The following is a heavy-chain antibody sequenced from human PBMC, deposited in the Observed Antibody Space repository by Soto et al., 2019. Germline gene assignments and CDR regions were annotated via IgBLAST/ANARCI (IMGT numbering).Heavy chain of an antibody. D-gene: IGHD6-25*01. Sequence: SLRLSCAASGFNFDDYAMHWVRQAPGKGLEWVSGISWNSGDTDYVDSVKGRFTISRDNAKNSLYLQMSSLRPEDTAFYYCAKDRIAARGFAFDYWGQGTLVTVSS. CDR3: AKDRIAARGFAFDY. CDR2: ISWNSGDT. V-gene: IGHV3-9*01. J-gene: IGHJ4*02. CDR1: GFNFDDYA.